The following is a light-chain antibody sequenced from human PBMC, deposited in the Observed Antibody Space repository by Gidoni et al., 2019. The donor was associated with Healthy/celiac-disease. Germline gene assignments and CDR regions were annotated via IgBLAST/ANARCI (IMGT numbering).Light chain of an antibody. CDR2: GNS. CDR3: QSYDSSLSGPYV. J-gene: IGLJ1*01. Sequence: QSVLTQPPSVSGAPGQRVTISCTGSSSNIGAGYDVPWYQQLPGKAPKPLIYGNSNRPSGVPDRFSGSKSGTSASLAITGLQAEDEADYYCQSYDSSLSGPYVFGTGTKVTVL. V-gene: IGLV1-40*01. CDR1: SSNIGAGYD.